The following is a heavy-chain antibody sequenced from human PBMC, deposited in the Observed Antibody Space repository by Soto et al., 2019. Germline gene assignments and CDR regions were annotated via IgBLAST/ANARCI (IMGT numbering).Heavy chain of an antibody. CDR1: GYTFTAYY. V-gene: IGHV1-2*02. CDR2: INPRFGDT. J-gene: IGHJ6*02. CDR3: ARNMDYYYGPGSGNGHGF. Sequence: QVQLVQSGAELKEPGVSVRVSCEASGYTFTAYYIHWVRQAPGQGLEWMGWINPRFGDTSYAQDFQGRVSMTRDTSISTVYMELSRLTSDDTAIYYCARNMDYYYGPGSGNGHGFWGQGTTVTVFS. D-gene: IGHD3-10*01.